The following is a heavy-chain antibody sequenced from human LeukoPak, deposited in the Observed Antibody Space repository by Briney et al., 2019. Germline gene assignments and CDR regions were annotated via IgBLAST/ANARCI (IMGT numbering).Heavy chain of an antibody. CDR3: VAIPVFAVVLNQEPV. D-gene: IGHD3-3*01. CDR1: GYTFTTFG. J-gene: IGHJ6*04. V-gene: IGHV1-18*01. CDR2: ISAYNGDT. Sequence: ASVKVSCKASGYTFTTFGVTWVRQAPRQGLEWMGWISAYNGDTNYAQKFQGRLTITADISTNTVYMELSGLRSEDTGVFFCVAIPVFAVVLNQEPVWGKGTTVTVSS.